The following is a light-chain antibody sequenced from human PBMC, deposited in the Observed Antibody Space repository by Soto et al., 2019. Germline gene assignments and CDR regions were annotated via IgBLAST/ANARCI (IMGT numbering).Light chain of an antibody. V-gene: IGKV3-15*01. CDR3: QQYDNWPLT. CDR1: QSVGSN. Sequence: EIVMTQSPATLSVSPGERATLSCRASQSVGSNLAWYQQKPGQAPRLLIYGASTRPTGIPARFSGSEPGTEFTLTITSLQSEDFAVYYCQQYDNWPLTFGPGTKVDFK. J-gene: IGKJ3*01. CDR2: GAS.